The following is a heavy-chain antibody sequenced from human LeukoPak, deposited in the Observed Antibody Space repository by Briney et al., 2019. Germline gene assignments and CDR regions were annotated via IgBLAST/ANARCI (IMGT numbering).Heavy chain of an antibody. CDR1: GGSFSSYY. CDR3: ARSYYDFWSGFDP. D-gene: IGHD3-3*01. J-gene: IGHJ5*02. Sequence: PSETLSLTCTVSGGSFSSYYWSWIRQPPGKGLEWIGYTYYSGSTNYNPSLKSRVTISVDTSKNQFSLKLSSVTAADTAVYYCARSYYDFWSGFDPWGQGTLVTVSS. V-gene: IGHV4-59*01. CDR2: TYYSGST.